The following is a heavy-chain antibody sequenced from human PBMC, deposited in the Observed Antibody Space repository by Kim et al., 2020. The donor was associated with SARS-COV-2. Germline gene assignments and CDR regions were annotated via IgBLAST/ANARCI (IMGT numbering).Heavy chain of an antibody. V-gene: IGHV4-59*01. CDR3: ARELPSGYGGNSGYWFDP. CDR1: GGSISSYY. J-gene: IGHJ5*02. Sequence: SETLSLTCTVSGGSISSYYWSWIRQPPGKGLEWIGYIYYSGSTNYNPSLKSRVTISVDTSKNQFSLQLSSVTAADTAVYYCARELPSGYGGNSGYWFDPWGQGTLVTVSS. D-gene: IGHD4-17*01. CDR2: IYYSGST.